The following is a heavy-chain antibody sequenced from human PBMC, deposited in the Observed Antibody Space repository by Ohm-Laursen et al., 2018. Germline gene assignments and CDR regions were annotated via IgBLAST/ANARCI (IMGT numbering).Heavy chain of an antibody. CDR1: GGTFSNYG. CDR3: ARGQPIDF. Sequence: ASVKVSCKASGGTFSNYGINWLRQAPGKGLEWMGIINTGGGSTSHAQKFQGRLTMTRDTSTSTVYMELSSLRSEDTAMYYCARGQPIDFWGQGTLVTVSS. J-gene: IGHJ4*02. V-gene: IGHV1-46*01. CDR2: INTGGGST.